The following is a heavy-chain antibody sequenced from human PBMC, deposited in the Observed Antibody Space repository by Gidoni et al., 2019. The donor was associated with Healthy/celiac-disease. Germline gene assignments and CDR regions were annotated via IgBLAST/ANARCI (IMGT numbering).Heavy chain of an antibody. Sequence: QVQLQVSGPGLVKPSGTLSLTCAVSGGSISSSNWWSWVRQPPGKGLEWIGEIYHSGSTNYNPSLKSRVTISVDKSKNQFSLKLSSLTAADTAVYYCARSTQTTPPKFVYYGMDVWGQGTTVTVSS. CDR1: GGSISSSNW. CDR2: IYHSGST. J-gene: IGHJ6*02. V-gene: IGHV4-4*02. D-gene: IGHD1-7*01. CDR3: ARSTQTTPPKFVYYGMDV.